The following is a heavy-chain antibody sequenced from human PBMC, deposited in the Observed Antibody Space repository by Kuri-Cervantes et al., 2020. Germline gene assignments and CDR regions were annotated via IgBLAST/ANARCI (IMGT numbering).Heavy chain of an antibody. CDR2: IKSKTDGGTT. D-gene: IGHD6-19*01. CDR1: GFTFSNAW. J-gene: IGHJ4*02. V-gene: IGHV3-15*01. Sequence: GESLKISCAASGFTFSNAWMSWVRQAPGKGLEWVGRIKSKTDGGTTDYAAPVKGRFTISRDDSKNTLYLQMNSLKTEDTAVYYCTSAPQRAYSSGWYAFWEVFLPYDYWGQGTLVTVSS. CDR3: TSAPQRAYSSGWYAFWEVFLPYDY.